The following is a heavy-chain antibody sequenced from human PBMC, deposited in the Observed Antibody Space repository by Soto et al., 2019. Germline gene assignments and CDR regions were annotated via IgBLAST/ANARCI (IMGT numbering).Heavy chain of an antibody. J-gene: IGHJ6*02. Sequence: GGSLRLSCAASGFTFSSYGMHWVRQAPGKGLEWVAVIWYDGSNKYYADSVKGRFTISRDNSKNTLYLQMNSLRAEDTAVYYCARGLAVAGTQFADVWGQGTTVTVSS. CDR1: GFTFSSYG. V-gene: IGHV3-33*01. D-gene: IGHD6-19*01. CDR3: ARGLAVAGTQFADV. CDR2: IWYDGSNK.